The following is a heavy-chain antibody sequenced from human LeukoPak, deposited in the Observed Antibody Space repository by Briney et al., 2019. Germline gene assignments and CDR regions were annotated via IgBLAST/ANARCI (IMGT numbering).Heavy chain of an antibody. J-gene: IGHJ4*02. CDR3: AKKGVSCSGGTCYYDY. CDR2: ISYDGNTK. CDR1: GFTFSSYG. V-gene: IGHV3-30*18. D-gene: IGHD2-15*01. Sequence: GGSLRLSCATSGFTFSSYGMHWVRQAPGKGLEWVAVISYDGNTKFYADSVKGRFTISRDNSKNTPSLQMNSLRAEDTAVYYCAKKGVSCSGGTCYYDYWGQGTLVTVSS.